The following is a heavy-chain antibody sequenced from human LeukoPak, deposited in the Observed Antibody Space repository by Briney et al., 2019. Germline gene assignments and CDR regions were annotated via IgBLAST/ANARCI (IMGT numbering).Heavy chain of an antibody. V-gene: IGHV1-69*04. CDR3: ATVPSELPNYYGMDV. CDR1: GGTFSSYA. J-gene: IGHJ6*02. CDR2: IIPILGIA. D-gene: IGHD1-26*01. Sequence: SVKVSCKASGGTFSSYAISWVRQAPGQGLEWMGRIIPILGIANYAQKFQGRVTITADKSTSTAYMELSSLRSEDTAVYYCATVPSELPNYYGMDVWGQGTTVTVSS.